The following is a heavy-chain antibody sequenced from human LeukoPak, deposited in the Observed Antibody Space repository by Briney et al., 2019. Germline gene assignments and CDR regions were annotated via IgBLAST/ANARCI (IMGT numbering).Heavy chain of an antibody. Sequence: AAAKVSCKASGYTFTSYYIHWVRQAPEQGLERMGIINPSGVSASYAQQFEGRATMTRDTPTSTVYMERSSQRGEDTAVYYCARDSKTSSQADPWRQGALVSVCS. V-gene: IGHV1-46*01. D-gene: IGHD2-2*01. CDR2: INPSGVSA. CDR1: GYTFTSYY. J-gene: IGHJ5*02. CDR3: ARDSKTSSQADP.